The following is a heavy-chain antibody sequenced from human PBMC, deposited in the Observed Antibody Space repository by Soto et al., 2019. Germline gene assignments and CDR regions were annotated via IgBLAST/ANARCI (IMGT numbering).Heavy chain of an antibody. J-gene: IGHJ4*02. Sequence: ESGGGLVQPGGSLRLSCAASGFTFSSYSMNWVRQAPGKGLEWVSYISSSSSTIYYADSVKGRFTISRDNAKNSLYLQMNSLRAEDTAVYYCARLVATSGYWGQGTLVTVSS. CDR3: ARLVATSGY. V-gene: IGHV3-48*01. CDR2: ISSSSSTI. D-gene: IGHD5-12*01. CDR1: GFTFSSYS.